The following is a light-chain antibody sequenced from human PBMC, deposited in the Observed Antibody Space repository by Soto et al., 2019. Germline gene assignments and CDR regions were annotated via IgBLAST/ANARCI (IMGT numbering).Light chain of an antibody. Sequence: DIQMTQSLSTLSESVGDRVTITCRASQSISSWLAWYQQKSGKAPKLLIYKASSLQSGVPSRFSGSGSGTEFTLTISSLQPDYFATYYCQQYHVFPWTFGQGTKVEIK. V-gene: IGKV1-5*03. CDR3: QQYHVFPWT. CDR2: KAS. J-gene: IGKJ1*01. CDR1: QSISSW.